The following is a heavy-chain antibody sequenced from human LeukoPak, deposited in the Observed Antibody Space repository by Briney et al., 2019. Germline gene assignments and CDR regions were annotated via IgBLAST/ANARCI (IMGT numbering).Heavy chain of an antibody. V-gene: IGHV4-30-4*01. CDR1: GGSISSGDYY. J-gene: IGHJ3*02. Sequence: PSQTLSLTCTVSGGSISSGDYYWSWIRQPPGKGLEWIGYIYYSGSTYYNPSLKSRVTISVDTSKNQFSLKLSSVTAADTAVYYCARIMITFGGVTFYAFDIWGQGTMVTVSS. CDR2: IYYSGST. D-gene: IGHD3-16*01. CDR3: ARIMITFGGVTFYAFDI.